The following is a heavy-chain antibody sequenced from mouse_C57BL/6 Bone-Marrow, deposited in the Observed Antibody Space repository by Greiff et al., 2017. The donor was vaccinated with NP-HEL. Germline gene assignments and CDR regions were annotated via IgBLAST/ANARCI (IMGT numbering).Heavy chain of an antibody. J-gene: IGHJ4*01. Sequence: QVQLQQPGAELVMPGASVTLSCKASGSTFTSYWMHWVKQRPGQGLEWIGELDPSDSYTNYNQKFKGKSTLTVDKSSSTAYMQLSSLTSKDSAVYYCARDGSLYYYAMDYWGQGTSVTVSS. D-gene: IGHD6-5*01. CDR1: GSTFTSYW. V-gene: IGHV1-69*01. CDR2: LDPSDSYT. CDR3: ARDGSLYYYAMDY.